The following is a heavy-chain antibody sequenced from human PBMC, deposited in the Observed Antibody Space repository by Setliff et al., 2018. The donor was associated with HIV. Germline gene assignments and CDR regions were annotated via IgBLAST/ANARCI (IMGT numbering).Heavy chain of an antibody. CDR1: GFTFSSYW. J-gene: IGHJ3*02. D-gene: IGHD2-15*01. V-gene: IGHV3-7*01. CDR3: ARSETSYCSGGSCPPGAFDI. CDR2: IKQDGSEK. Sequence: GGSLRLSCAASGFTFSSYWMSWVRQAPGKGLEWVANIKQDGSEKYYVDSVMGRFTISRDNAKNSLYLQMNSLRAEDTAVYYCARSETSYCSGGSCPPGAFDIWGQGTMVTVSS.